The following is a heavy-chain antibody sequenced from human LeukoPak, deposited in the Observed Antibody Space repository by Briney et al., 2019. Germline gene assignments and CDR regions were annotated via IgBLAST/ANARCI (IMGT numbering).Heavy chain of an antibody. Sequence: SETLSLTCAAFGGSLSDSYWSWIRQPPGKGLEWIGEINHSGSTNYNPSLKSRVTISVDTSKNQFSLKLSSVTAADTAVYYCARVVRYYNVGHYYGMDVWGQGTTVTVSS. J-gene: IGHJ6*02. D-gene: IGHD3-10*01. CDR2: INHSGST. V-gene: IGHV4-34*01. CDR3: ARVVRYYNVGHYYGMDV. CDR1: GGSLSDSY.